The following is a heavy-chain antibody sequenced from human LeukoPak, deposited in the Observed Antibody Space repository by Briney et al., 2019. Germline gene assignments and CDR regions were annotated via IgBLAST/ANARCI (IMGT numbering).Heavy chain of an antibody. V-gene: IGHV3-7*01. Sequence: GGSLRLSCAGSGFTFSDFWMTWVRQTPGKGLEWVANIKEDGTEKNLVDSVKGRFTISRDNAKNSLYLQMNSLRAEDAAVYYCARDPSWSFDSWGQGTLVTVSS. CDR1: GFTFSDFW. J-gene: IGHJ4*02. CDR2: IKEDGTEK. CDR3: ARDPSWSFDS.